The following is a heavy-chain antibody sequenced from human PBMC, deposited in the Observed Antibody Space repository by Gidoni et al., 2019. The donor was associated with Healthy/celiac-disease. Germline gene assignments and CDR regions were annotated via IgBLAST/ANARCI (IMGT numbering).Heavy chain of an antibody. D-gene: IGHD6-6*01. V-gene: IGHV6-1*01. J-gene: IGHJ6*02. CDR3: ARVSMAARPDYYYYGMDV. CDR2: TYYRSKWYN. CDR1: GESVSSNNAA. Sequence: QVQLQQSGPGLVKPSQTLSLTCAISGESVSSNNAAWNWIRQSPSRGLEWLGRTYYRSKWYNDYAVSVKSRITINPDTSKNQFSLQLNSVTPEDTAVYYCARVSMAARPDYYYYGMDVWGQGTTVTVSS.